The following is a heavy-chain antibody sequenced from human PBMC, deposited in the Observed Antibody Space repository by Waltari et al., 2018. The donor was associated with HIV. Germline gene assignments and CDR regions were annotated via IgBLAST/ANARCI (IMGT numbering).Heavy chain of an antibody. CDR1: GYTFTGYY. Sequence: QVQLVQSGAEVKKPGASVKVSCKASGYTFTGYYMHWVRQAPGQGLEWMGWINPNMGGTNYAQKFQGRVTMTRDTSISTAYMELSWLRSDDTAVYYCARDRARTTDYYYYGMDVWGQGTTVTVSS. J-gene: IGHJ6*02. V-gene: IGHV1-2*02. CDR3: ARDRARTTDYYYYGMDV. CDR2: INPNMGGT. D-gene: IGHD1-7*01.